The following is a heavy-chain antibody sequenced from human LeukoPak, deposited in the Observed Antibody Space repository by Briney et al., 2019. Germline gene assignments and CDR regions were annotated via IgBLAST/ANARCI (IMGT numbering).Heavy chain of an antibody. CDR3: AKGGSWFDP. D-gene: IGHD3-16*01. CDR2: ISYSGST. Sequence: PSETLSLTCTVSGGSISSYYWTWIRQPPGKGLEWIGYISYSGSTNYNPSLKSRVTISVDTSKNQVSLKLSSVTAADTAVYYCAKGGSWFDPWGQGTLVTVSS. V-gene: IGHV4-59*08. J-gene: IGHJ5*02. CDR1: GGSISSYY.